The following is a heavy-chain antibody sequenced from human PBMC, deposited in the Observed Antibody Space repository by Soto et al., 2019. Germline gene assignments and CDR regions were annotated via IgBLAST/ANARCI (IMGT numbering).Heavy chain of an antibody. Sequence: QVQLVESGGGVVQPGRSLRLSCAASGFTFSSYAMHWVRQAPGKGLEWVAVISYDGSNKYYADSVKGRFTISRDNSKNTXXLXMXILSAEDTSVYHCARDLSLRPYYDSLTGSGYSGMDVWGQGTTVTGSS. V-gene: IGHV3-30-3*01. CDR1: GFTFSSYA. J-gene: IGHJ6*02. CDR2: ISYDGSNK. D-gene: IGHD3-9*01. CDR3: ARDLSLRPYYDSLTGSGYSGMDV.